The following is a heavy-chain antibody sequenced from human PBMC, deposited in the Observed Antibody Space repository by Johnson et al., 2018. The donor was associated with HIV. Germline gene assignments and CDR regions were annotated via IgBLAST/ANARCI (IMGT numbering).Heavy chain of an antibody. CDR1: GFTFSSYA. D-gene: IGHD1-1*01. J-gene: IGHJ3*02. Sequence: VQLLESGGGLVQPGGSLRLSCAASGFTFSSYAMSWVRQAPGKGLEWVSAISGSGGNTYYADSVKGRFIISRDNSKNTLYLQMNSLRAEDTAVYYCASDNGGTKDAFDMWGQGTMVTVSS. CDR2: ISGSGGNT. V-gene: IGHV3-23*01. CDR3: ASDNGGTKDAFDM.